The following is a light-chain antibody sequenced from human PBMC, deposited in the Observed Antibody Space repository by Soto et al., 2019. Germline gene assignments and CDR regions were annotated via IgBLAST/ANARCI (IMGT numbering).Light chain of an antibody. J-gene: IGKJ1*01. CDR1: QSVTSSY. Sequence: EIVLTQSPGTLSLSPGERATLSCRASQSVTSSYLAWYHQKPGQAPRLLIYDASSRATGIPDRFSGSGSGTDFTLTISILEPEDFAVYYCQQYGSSPRTFGQGTKVEIK. CDR2: DAS. CDR3: QQYGSSPRT. V-gene: IGKV3-20*01.